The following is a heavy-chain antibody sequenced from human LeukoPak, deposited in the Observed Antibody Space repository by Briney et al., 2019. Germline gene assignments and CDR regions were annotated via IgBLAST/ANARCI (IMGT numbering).Heavy chain of an antibody. CDR3: ATAWGIVGATFAY. CDR2: FDPEDGET. Sequence: ASVKVSCKASGYTFTSYYMHWVRQAPGKGLEWMGGFDPEDGETIYAQKFQGRVTMTEDTSTDTAYMELSSLRSEDTAVYYCATAWGIVGATFAYWGQGTLVTVSS. V-gene: IGHV1-24*01. CDR1: GYTFTSYY. J-gene: IGHJ4*02. D-gene: IGHD1-26*01.